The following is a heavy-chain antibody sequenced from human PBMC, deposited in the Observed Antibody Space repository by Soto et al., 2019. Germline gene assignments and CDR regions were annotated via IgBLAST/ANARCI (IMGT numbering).Heavy chain of an antibody. CDR1: GYSFTSYA. V-gene: IGHV1-3*01. Sequence: XSVKVSYKASGYSFTSYAMHWVRQAPGQRLEWMGWINAGNGNTKYSQKFQGRVTITRDTSASTAYMELSSLRSEDTAVYYCAIRAGIAATTARDYYYYGMDVWGQRTTVTVSS. J-gene: IGHJ6*02. CDR3: AIRAGIAATTARDYYYYGMDV. CDR2: INAGNGNT. D-gene: IGHD6-13*01.